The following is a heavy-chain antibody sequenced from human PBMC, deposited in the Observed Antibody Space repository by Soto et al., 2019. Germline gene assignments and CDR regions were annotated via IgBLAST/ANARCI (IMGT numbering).Heavy chain of an antibody. Sequence: EVQLVQSGPEMRKLGVSLRISCQASGYSFTTYWINWVRQMPGKGLEWMGRIDPSDSYTNYSPSFQGHVTISADKSINTAYLQWTSLRASDTAIYFCARQDGGFRYDSWGQGTLVTVSS. J-gene: IGHJ4*02. CDR1: GYSFTTYW. CDR2: IDPSDSYT. V-gene: IGHV5-10-1*03. CDR3: ARQDGGFRYDS. D-gene: IGHD4-17*01.